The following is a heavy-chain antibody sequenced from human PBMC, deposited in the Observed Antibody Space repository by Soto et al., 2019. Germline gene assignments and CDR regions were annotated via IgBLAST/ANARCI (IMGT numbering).Heavy chain of an antibody. CDR2: VYADGAT. CDR3: EDAGGGLDY. Sequence: EVQLVESGGGLVQPGESLRLSCAASGFTVSNYHMTWVRQAPGKGLEWVSAVYADGATSNADSVKDRFTVSRDNSRNTLNLQMGGQRAQDTAVYYSEDAGGGLDYWGQGTLVTVSS. V-gene: IGHV3-66*01. J-gene: IGHJ4*02. CDR1: GFTVSNYH. D-gene: IGHD2-15*01.